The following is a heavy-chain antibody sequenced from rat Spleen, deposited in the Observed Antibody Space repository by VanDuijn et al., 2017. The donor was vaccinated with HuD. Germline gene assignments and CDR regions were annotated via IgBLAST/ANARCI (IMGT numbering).Heavy chain of an antibody. CDR2: IWTGGST. V-gene: IGHV2-43*01. CDR3: TKECYPGITYYFDY. CDR1: GFSLTSYH. Sequence: QVQLKESGPGLVQPSQTLSLTCTVSGFSLTSYHVSWVRQPPGKGLEWMGVIWTGGSTAYNSFFKSRLSISRDTSKSQVFLKMNSLQTEDTAIYFCTKECYPGITYYFDYWGQGVMVTVST. J-gene: IGHJ2*01. D-gene: IGHD1-4*01.